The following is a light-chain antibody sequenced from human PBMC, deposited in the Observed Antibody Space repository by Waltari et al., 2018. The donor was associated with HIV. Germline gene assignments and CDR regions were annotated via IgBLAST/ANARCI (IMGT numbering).Light chain of an antibody. CDR3: AAWDDSLNGWV. J-gene: IGLJ3*02. CDR1: SSNIGSNT. V-gene: IGLV1-44*01. Sequence: QSVLTQPPSASGTPGQRVTISCSGSSSNIGSNTVTWYQQLPGTAPKLLIYSNNQRPSGVPDRFSGSKSGTSASLAISGLQSEDEADYYCAAWDDSLNGWVFCGGTKLTVL. CDR2: SNN.